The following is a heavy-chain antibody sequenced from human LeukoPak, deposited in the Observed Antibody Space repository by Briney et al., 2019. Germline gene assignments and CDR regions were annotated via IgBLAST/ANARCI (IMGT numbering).Heavy chain of an antibody. D-gene: IGHD5-18*01. V-gene: IGHV3-23*01. Sequence: GGSLRLSCAASGSIFSIYAMSWVRQAPGKGLEWVSAISGSGGTTYYADSVKGRFTISRDNSKNTLYLQMNSLRAEDTAVYYCAKVAGASWIQLWMPFDSWGQGTLVTVSS. CDR2: ISGSGGTT. CDR3: AKVAGASWIQLWMPFDS. J-gene: IGHJ4*02. CDR1: GSIFSIYA.